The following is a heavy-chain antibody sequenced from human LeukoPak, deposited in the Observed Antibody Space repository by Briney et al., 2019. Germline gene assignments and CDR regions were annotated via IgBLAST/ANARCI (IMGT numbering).Heavy chain of an antibody. CDR3: TTEASSSWSHFDY. V-gene: IGHV3-15*01. CDR1: GFTFSNAW. CDR2: IKSKTDGGTT. Sequence: GGSLRLSCAASGFTFSNAWMSWVRQAPGKGLEWVGRIKSKTDGGTTDYAAPGKGRFTISRDDSKNTLYLQMNSLKTEDTAVYYCTTEASSSWSHFDYWGQGTLVTVSS. D-gene: IGHD6-13*01. J-gene: IGHJ4*02.